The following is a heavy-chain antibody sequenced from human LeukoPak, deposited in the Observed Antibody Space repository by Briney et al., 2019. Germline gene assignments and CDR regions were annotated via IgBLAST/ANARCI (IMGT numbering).Heavy chain of an antibody. V-gene: IGHV3-9*01. CDR3: ARRGLISAYCGGDCYSPHSWFDP. CDR2: ISWNSGSI. D-gene: IGHD2-21*02. CDR1: GFTFDDYA. Sequence: GGSLRLSCAASGFTFDDYAMHWVRHAPGKGLEWVSGISWNSGSIGYADSVKGRFTISRDNAKNSLYLQMNSLRAEDTALYYCARRGLISAYCGGDCYSPHSWFDPWGQGTLVTVSS. J-gene: IGHJ5*02.